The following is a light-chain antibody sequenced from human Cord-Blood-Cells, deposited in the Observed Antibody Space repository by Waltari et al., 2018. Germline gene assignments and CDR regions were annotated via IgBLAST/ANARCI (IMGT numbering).Light chain of an antibody. Sequence: SSELTQDPAVSVALGQTVRITCQGDSLRSYYASWYQQKPGQAPVLVIYGKNNRPSGIPDRFSGSSSGNTASLTITGAQAEDEADYYCNSRDSSGNLFGGGTKLTAL. CDR2: GKN. J-gene: IGLJ2*01. CDR1: SLRSYY. CDR3: NSRDSSGNL. V-gene: IGLV3-19*01.